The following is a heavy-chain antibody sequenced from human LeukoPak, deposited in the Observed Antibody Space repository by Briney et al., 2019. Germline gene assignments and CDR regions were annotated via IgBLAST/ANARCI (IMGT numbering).Heavy chain of an antibody. V-gene: IGHV3-30-3*01. J-gene: IGHJ4*02. CDR1: GFTFSSYA. CDR2: TSYDGSNR. Sequence: GRSLRHSCAASGFTFSSYAMHWVRQAPGKGLEWVAVTSYDGSNRYYADSVKGRFTISRDNSKNTLYLQMNSLRAEDTAVYYCARTHLTYSYGPFGYWGQGTLVTVSS. D-gene: IGHD5-18*01. CDR3: ARTHLTYSYGPFGY.